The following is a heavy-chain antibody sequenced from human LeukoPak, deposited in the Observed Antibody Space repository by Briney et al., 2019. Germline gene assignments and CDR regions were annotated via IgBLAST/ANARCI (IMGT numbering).Heavy chain of an antibody. Sequence: PGGSLRLSCAASGFTFDDYAMHWVRQAPGKGLEWVSGISWNSGSIGYADSVKGRFTISRDNAKNSLYLQMYSLRAEDTALYYCAKASGWELLQAYYFDYWGQGTLVTVSS. CDR1: GFTFDDYA. CDR3: AKASGWELLQAYYFDY. V-gene: IGHV3-9*01. D-gene: IGHD1-26*01. J-gene: IGHJ4*02. CDR2: ISWNSGSI.